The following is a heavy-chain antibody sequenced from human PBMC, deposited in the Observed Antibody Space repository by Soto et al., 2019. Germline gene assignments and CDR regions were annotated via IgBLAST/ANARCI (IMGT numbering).Heavy chain of an antibody. CDR1: GFPFSNYA. D-gene: IGHD5-12*01. Sequence: VQLLESGGSLVQPGGSLTLSCAASGFPFSNYAMSWVRQTPEKGLEWVAAISGGGNDRYYADFVKGRFTFSRDNSRNILYLQMTSLRAEDTATYYCARSLFMVAPDNEPSDYWGQGTLVTVSS. J-gene: IGHJ4*02. V-gene: IGHV3-23*01. CDR3: ARSLFMVAPDNEPSDY. CDR2: ISGGGNDR.